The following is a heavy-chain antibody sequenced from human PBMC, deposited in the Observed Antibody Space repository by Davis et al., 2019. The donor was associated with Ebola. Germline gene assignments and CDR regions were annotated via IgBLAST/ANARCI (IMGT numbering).Heavy chain of an antibody. D-gene: IGHD2-2*01. CDR3: ARGNGWDCSSTSCYPSDAFDI. CDR1: GGSVSSSSFF. J-gene: IGHJ3*02. V-gene: IGHV4-39*07. CDR2: IYYTGNT. Sequence: PSETLSLTCTVSGGSVSSSSFFWGWIRQPPGKGLEWIGSIYYTGNTYYNPSLKSRVTISVDTSKNQFSLKLSSVTAADTAVYYCARGNGWDCSSTSCYPSDAFDIWGQGTMVTVSS.